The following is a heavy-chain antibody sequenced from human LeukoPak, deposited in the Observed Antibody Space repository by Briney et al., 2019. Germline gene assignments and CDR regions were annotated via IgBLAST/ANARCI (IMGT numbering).Heavy chain of an antibody. J-gene: IGHJ6*02. V-gene: IGHV3-11*04. D-gene: IGHD2-8*01. Sequence: GGFLRLSCAASGFTFNAHHMSWIRQAPGKGLEWVSTISYAGGSRYYADSVKGRFTISRDNFKDILYLQMNSLRAEDTAVYYCARGFCTNGVCPYYYYYGMDVWGQGTTVTVSS. CDR2: ISYAGGSR. CDR3: ARGFCTNGVCPYYYYYGMDV. CDR1: GFTFNAHH.